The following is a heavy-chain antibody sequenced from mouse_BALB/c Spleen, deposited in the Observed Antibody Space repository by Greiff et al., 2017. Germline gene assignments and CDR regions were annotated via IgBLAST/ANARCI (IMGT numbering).Heavy chain of an antibody. J-gene: IGHJ3*01. CDR1: GFTFSSFG. V-gene: IGHV5-17*02. CDR3: AREGYYYDYDPGFAY. D-gene: IGHD2-4*01. Sequence: EVHLVESGGGLVQPGGSRKLSCAASGFTFSSFGMHWVRQAPEKGLEWVAYISSGSSTIYYADTVKGRFTISRDNPKNTLFLQMTSLRSEDTAMYYCAREGYYYDYDPGFAYWGQGTLVTASA. CDR2: ISSGSSTI.